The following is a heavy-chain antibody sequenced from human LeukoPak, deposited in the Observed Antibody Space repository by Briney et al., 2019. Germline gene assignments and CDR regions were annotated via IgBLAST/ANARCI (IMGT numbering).Heavy chain of an antibody. CDR2: INHSGST. CDR3: ARLVVAAAGHWFDP. V-gene: IGHV4-34*01. CDR1: GGSFSGYY. Sequence: SETLSLTCAVYGGSFSGYYWSWIRQPPGKGLEWIGEINHSGSTNYNPSLKSRVTISVDTSKNQFSLKLSSVTAADTAVYYCARLVVAAAGHWFDPWGQGTLVTVSS. J-gene: IGHJ5*02. D-gene: IGHD6-13*01.